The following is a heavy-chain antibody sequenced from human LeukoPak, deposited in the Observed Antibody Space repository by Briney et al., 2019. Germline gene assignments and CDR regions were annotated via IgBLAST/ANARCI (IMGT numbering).Heavy chain of an antibody. V-gene: IGHV4-59*11. CDR3: TRDLAVYGYNGAGDS. Sequence: SETLSLTCTVPGDAINSHYWSWIRQAPGKGLDFIAYMYNGGPKYSPSLTRRVSVSLDTSRRQFSLKLSSVTAADTAVYYCTRDLAVYGYNGAGDSWGPGTLVTVSS. CDR1: GDAINSHY. J-gene: IGHJ4*02. CDR2: MYNGGP. D-gene: IGHD5-24*01.